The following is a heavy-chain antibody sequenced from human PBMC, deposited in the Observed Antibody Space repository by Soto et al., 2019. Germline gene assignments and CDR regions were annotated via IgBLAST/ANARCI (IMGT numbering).Heavy chain of an antibody. CDR1: GYTFTRYG. J-gene: IGHJ4*02. D-gene: IGHD6-6*01. CDR2: ISAYNGNT. Sequence: RASVKVSCKASGYTFTRYGISWVRQAPGQGLEWMGWISAYNGNTNYAQKLQGRVTMTTDTSTSTAYMELRSLRSDDTAVYYCGTGIAARRDFDYWGQGTLVTVSS. V-gene: IGHV1-18*01. CDR3: GTGIAARRDFDY.